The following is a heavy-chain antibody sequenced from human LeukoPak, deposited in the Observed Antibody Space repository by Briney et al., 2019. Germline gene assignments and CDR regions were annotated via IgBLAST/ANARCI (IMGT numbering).Heavy chain of an antibody. J-gene: IGHJ6*04. CDR1: GFSFSDYD. D-gene: IGHD3-10*02. V-gene: IGHV3-30*02. CDR3: AELGITMIGGV. CDR2: IRYDGTNT. Sequence: GGPLRLSCAASGFSFSDYDMHWVRQAPGKGLEWVTFIRYDGTNTYADSVKGRFTISRDNSKNTVYLQMNSLRAEDTAVYYCAELGITMIGGVWGKGTTVTISS.